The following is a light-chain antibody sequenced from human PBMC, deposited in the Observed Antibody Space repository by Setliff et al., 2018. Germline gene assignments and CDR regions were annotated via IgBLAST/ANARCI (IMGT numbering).Light chain of an antibody. CDR1: SSDVGYYNY. J-gene: IGLJ1*01. CDR3: SSYTSSSTRV. V-gene: IGLV2-14*01. CDR2: EVS. Sequence: QSVLAQPASVSGSPGQSITISCTGTSSDVGYYNYVSWYQQHPGKAPKLMIYEVSNRPSGVSNRFSGSKSGNTASLTIFGLQAEDEADYYCSSYTSSSTRVFGTGTKVTVL.